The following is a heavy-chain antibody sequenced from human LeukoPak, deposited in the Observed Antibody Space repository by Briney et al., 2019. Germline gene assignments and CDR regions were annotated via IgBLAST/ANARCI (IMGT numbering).Heavy chain of an antibody. V-gene: IGHV3-74*01. D-gene: IGHD4-17*01. J-gene: IGHJ3*02. CDR3: ASPGTTVTTRNAFDI. CDR1: GFTFSSSW. Sequence: PGGSLRLSCAASGFTFSSSWMHWVRQAPGKGLVWVSRISTDESSTSYADSVKGRFTISRDNAKNTLYLQMNSLRAEDTAVYYCASPGTTVTTRNAFDIWGQGTMVTVSS. CDR2: ISTDESST.